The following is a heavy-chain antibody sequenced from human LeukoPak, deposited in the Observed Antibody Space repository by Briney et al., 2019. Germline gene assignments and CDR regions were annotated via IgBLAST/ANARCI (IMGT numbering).Heavy chain of an antibody. CDR3: ARDKRITIFGAAKYYYGMDA. Sequence: SETLSLTCAVYGGSFSGYYWSWIRQPPGKGLEWIGEIKHSGSTNYNPSLKSRVTISVDTSKNQFSLKLSSVTAADTAVYYCARDKRITIFGAAKYYYGMDAWGQGTTVTVSS. CDR1: GGSFSGYY. J-gene: IGHJ6*02. V-gene: IGHV4-34*01. CDR2: IKHSGST. D-gene: IGHD3-3*01.